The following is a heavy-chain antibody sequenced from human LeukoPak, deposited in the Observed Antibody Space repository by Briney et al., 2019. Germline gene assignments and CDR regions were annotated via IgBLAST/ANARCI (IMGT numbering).Heavy chain of an antibody. CDR1: GFSLSDHY. J-gene: IGHJ4*02. CDR2: IRQDGGEI. CDR3: ARALSA. V-gene: IGHV3-7*03. D-gene: IGHD3-3*01. Sequence: GGSLRLSCAASGFSLSDHYMDWVRQAPGKGLEWVANIRQDGGEIYYADSVKGRFSISRDNAKKSAYLQMNSLRAEDTAVYYCARALSAWGQGTLVTVSS.